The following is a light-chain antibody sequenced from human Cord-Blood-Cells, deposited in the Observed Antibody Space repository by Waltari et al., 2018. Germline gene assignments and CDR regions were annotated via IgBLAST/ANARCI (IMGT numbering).Light chain of an antibody. CDR2: AAS. V-gene: IGKV1-39*01. CDR1: QSISSY. CDR3: QQSYSTPYS. Sequence: DIKMTQSPSSLSASVGDRVTITCRASQSISSYLNWYQQKPGKAPKLLIYAASSLQSGVPSRFGGSGSGTDFTLTISSLQPEDFATYYCQQSYSTPYSFGQGTKLEIK. J-gene: IGKJ2*03.